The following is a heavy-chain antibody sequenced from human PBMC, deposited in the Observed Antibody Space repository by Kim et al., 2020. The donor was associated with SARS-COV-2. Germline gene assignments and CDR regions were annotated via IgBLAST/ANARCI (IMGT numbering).Heavy chain of an antibody. Sequence: SETLSLTCTVSGGSISSYYWSWIRQPPGKGLEWIGYIYYSGSTNYNPSLKSRVTISVDTSKNQFSLKLSSVTAADTAVYYCARGSWYDYWGQGTLVTVSS. CDR1: GGSISSYY. J-gene: IGHJ4*02. CDR3: ARGSWYDY. D-gene: IGHD6-13*01. V-gene: IGHV4-59*01. CDR2: IYYSGST.